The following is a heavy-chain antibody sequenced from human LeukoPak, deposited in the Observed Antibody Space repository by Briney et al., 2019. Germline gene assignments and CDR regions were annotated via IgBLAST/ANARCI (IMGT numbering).Heavy chain of an antibody. CDR2: ISSSSTYI. CDR1: GFTFSSYS. J-gene: IGHJ4*02. CDR3: ARDPAYYDLLTGYPSGYFDY. Sequence: PGGSLRLSCAASGFTFSSYSMNWVRQAPGKGLEWVSSISSSSTYIYYADPVKGRFTISRDNAKNSLYLQMNSLRAEDTAVYFCARDPAYYDLLTGYPSGYFDYWGQGTLVTVSS. V-gene: IGHV3-21*01. D-gene: IGHD3-9*01.